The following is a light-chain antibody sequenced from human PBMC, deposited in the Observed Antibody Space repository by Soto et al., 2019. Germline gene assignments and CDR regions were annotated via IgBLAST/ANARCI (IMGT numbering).Light chain of an antibody. CDR3: QQYDDWPPWT. CDR1: QSVSSN. V-gene: IGKV3-15*01. CDR2: GAS. Sequence: EIVMTQSPATLSLSPGERATLCCAASQSVSSNLAWYQQKPGQAPRLLIYGASTRATGIPARFSGSGSGTAFTLTISSLQSEDFAIYYCQQYDDWPPWTFGQGTKVDI. J-gene: IGKJ1*01.